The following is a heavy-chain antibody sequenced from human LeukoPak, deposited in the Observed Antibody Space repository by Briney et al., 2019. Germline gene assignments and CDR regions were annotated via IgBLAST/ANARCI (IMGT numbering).Heavy chain of an antibody. CDR2: MNPNSGNT. D-gene: IGHD2-15*01. V-gene: IGHV1-8*02. J-gene: IGHJ4*02. CDR1: GGTFSSYA. CDR3: ARVYCSGGSCYFDY. Sequence: ASVKVSCKASGGTFSSYAISWVRQAPGQGLEWMGWMNPNSGNTGYAQKFQGRVTMTRNTSISTAYMELSSLRSEDTAVYYCARVYCSGGSCYFDYWGQGTLVTVSS.